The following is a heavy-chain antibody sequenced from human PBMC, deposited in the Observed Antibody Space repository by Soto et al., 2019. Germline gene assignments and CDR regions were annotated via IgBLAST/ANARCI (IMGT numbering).Heavy chain of an antibody. CDR3: ARDPPARRHGMDC. V-gene: IGHV3-53*01. CDR1: GFTVSSNY. J-gene: IGHJ6*04. Sequence: LRLSCAASGFTVSSNYMSWVRQAPGNGLEWVSLIYSGGSTYYADSVRGRFTISRDNSKNTLYLQMKSLRAEDTAVYYCARDPPARRHGMDCCGKGTTVTVSS. CDR2: IYSGGST.